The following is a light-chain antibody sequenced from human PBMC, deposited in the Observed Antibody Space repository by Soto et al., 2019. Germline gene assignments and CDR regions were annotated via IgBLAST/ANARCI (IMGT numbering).Light chain of an antibody. V-gene: IGLV4-69*01. Sequence: QLVLTQPPSASASLGASVKLTCTLSSGHNSYAIAWHQQQPEKGPRYLMKLNSDGSHSTGDGIPDRFSGSSSGAERYLTISSLPSEDEADYYCQTWSTDIRVFGGGTKLTVL. CDR3: QTWSTDIRV. J-gene: IGLJ3*02. CDR1: SGHNSYA. CDR2: LNSDGSH.